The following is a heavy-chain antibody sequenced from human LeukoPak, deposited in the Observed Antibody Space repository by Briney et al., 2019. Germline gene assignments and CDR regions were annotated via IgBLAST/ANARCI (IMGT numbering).Heavy chain of an antibody. Sequence: SVNVSCKASGGTFSSYAISWVRQAPGQGLEWMGGIIPIFGTANYAQKFQGRVTITADESTSTAYMELSSLRSEDTAVYYCAHRAGLYYDSSGYSSSQFDYWGQGTLVTVSS. D-gene: IGHD3-22*01. CDR1: GGTFSSYA. CDR2: IIPIFGTA. CDR3: AHRAGLYYDSSGYSSSQFDY. V-gene: IGHV1-69*13. J-gene: IGHJ4*02.